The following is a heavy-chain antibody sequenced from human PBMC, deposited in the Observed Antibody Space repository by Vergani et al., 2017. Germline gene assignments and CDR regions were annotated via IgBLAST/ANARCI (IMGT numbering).Heavy chain of an antibody. CDR2: ISGNNDDV. CDR1: GFTFSSYA. V-gene: IGHV3-23*01. Sequence: EVQLLESGGGLVQPGGSLRLSCAASGFTFSSYAMSWVRQAPGKGLEWVSAISGNNDDVYYADSVKSRFTISRDNAKNSLYLQMNSLRAEDTAVYHCARPSAPGDYDALDIWGQGTMVTVSS. D-gene: IGHD4-17*01. J-gene: IGHJ3*02. CDR3: ARPSAPGDYDALDI.